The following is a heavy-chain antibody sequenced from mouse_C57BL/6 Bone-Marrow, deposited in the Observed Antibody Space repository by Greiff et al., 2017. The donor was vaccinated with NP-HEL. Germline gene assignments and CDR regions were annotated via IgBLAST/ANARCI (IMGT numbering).Heavy chain of an antibody. CDR1: GYTFTSYG. CDR2: IYPRSGNT. Sequence: VKLVESGAELARPGASVKLSCKASGYTFTSYGIRWVKQRTGQGLEWIGEIYPRSGNTYYNEKFKGKATLTADKSSSTAYMELRSLTSEDSAVYFCARSGGYDGYRGFAYWGQGTLVTVSA. J-gene: IGHJ3*01. CDR3: ARSGGYDGYRGFAY. V-gene: IGHV1-81*01. D-gene: IGHD2-3*01.